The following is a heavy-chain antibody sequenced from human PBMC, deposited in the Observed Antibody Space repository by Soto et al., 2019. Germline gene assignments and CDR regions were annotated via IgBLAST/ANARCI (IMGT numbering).Heavy chain of an antibody. V-gene: IGHV3-13*01. CDR2: IGTAGDT. D-gene: IGHD2-2*01. J-gene: IGHJ6*02. CDR3: ARSIFTHALLSYGMYV. Sequence: GGSLRLSCAASGFTFSSYDMHWGRQATGKGLEWVSAIGTAGDTYYPGSVKGRFTISRENAKNSLYLQMNSLRAEDTAVYYCARSIFTHALLSYGMYVRAQRTTVPVSS. CDR1: GFTFSSYD.